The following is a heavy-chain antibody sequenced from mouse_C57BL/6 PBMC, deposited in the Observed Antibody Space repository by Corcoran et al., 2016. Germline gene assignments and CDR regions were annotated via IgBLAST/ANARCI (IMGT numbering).Heavy chain of an antibody. CDR3: ARQDGYYKYYFDY. J-gene: IGHJ2*01. V-gene: IGHV9-3*01. Sequence: QIQLVQSGPELKKPGETVKISCKASGYTFTTYGMSWVKQAPGKGLKWMGWINTYSGVPTYADDFKGRFAFSLETSASTAYLQINNLKNEDTATYFGARQDGYYKYYFDYWGQGTTLTVSS. CDR1: GYTFTTYG. D-gene: IGHD2-3*01. CDR2: INTYSGVP.